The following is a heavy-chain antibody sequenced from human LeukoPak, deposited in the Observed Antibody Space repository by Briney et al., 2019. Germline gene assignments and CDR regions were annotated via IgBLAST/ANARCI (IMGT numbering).Heavy chain of an antibody. CDR3: TKEDGSSAFDI. J-gene: IGHJ3*02. D-gene: IGHD3-10*01. CDR1: GFTFDDYA. CDR2: ISWNSRSM. Sequence: GGSLRLSCVASGFTFDDYAFHWVRQAPGKGLEWVSGISWNSRSMAYADSVKGRFTISGDSAKNSLYLQMNSLRAEDTALYFCTKEDGSSAFDIWGQGTMVTVSS. V-gene: IGHV3-9*01.